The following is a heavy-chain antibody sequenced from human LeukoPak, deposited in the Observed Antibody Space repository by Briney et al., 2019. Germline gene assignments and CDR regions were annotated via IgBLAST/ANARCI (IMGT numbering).Heavy chain of an antibody. J-gene: IGHJ6*02. CDR2: IYYSGST. CDR1: GGSISSYY. V-gene: IGHV4-59*01. Sequence: SETLSLTCTVSGGSISSYYWSWIRQPPGKGLEWIGYIYYSGSTNYNPSLKSRVTISVDTSKNQFSLRLSSVTAVDTAVYYCARDRILTGDNYYYYGMDVWGQGTTVTVSS. CDR3: ARDRILTGDNYYYYGMDV. D-gene: IGHD7-27*01.